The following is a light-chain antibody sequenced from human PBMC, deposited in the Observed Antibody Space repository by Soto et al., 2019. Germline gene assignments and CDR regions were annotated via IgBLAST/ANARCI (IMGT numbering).Light chain of an antibody. CDR3: SSRV. CDR2: EVS. J-gene: IGLJ1*01. Sequence: QSALTQPASVSGSPGQSITISCTGTSSDVGGYNYVSWYQQHPGKAPKLMIYEVSNRPSGVSNRFSGSKSGNTASLTISGLQAEDEADYYCSSRVFGTGTKVTVL. V-gene: IGLV2-14*01. CDR1: SSDVGGYNY.